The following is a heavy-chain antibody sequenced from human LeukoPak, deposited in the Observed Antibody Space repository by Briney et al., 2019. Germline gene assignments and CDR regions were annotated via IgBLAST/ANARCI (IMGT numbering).Heavy chain of an antibody. CDR1: GGSISSGGYS. CDR2: IYHSGST. D-gene: IGHD3-16*01. Sequence: SETLSLTCAVSGGSISSGGYSWSWIRQPPGKGLEWIGYIYHSGSTYYNPSLKSRVTISVDRSKNQFSLELSSVTAADTAVYYCARGGGRWPYDYFDYWGQGTLVTVSS. J-gene: IGHJ4*02. V-gene: IGHV4-30-2*01. CDR3: ARGGGRWPYDYFDY.